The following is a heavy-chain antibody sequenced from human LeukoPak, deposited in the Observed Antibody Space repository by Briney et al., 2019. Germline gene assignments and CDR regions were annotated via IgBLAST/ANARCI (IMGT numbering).Heavy chain of an antibody. J-gene: IGHJ4*02. Sequence: SETLSLTCAVYGGSFSGYYWSWIRQPPGRGLEWIGEINHSGSTNYNPSLKSRVTISVDTSKNQFSLKLSSVTAADTAVYYCARSKYSSGCFDYWGQGTLVTVSS. CDR2: INHSGST. CDR3: ARSKYSSGCFDY. D-gene: IGHD6-19*01. CDR1: GGSFSGYY. V-gene: IGHV4-34*01.